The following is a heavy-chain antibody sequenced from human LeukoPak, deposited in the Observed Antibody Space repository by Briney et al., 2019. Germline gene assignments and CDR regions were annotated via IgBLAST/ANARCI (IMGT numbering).Heavy chain of an antibody. J-gene: IGHJ3*02. CDR3: ARVGMQWLVPDDAFDI. CDR1: GYTFTGYY. CDR2: INPNSGGT. Sequence: LGASVKVSCKASGYTFTGYYMHWVRQAPGQGLEWMGWINPNSGGTNYAQKFQGRVTMTRDTSISTAYMELSRLRSDDTAVYYCARVGMQWLVPDDAFDIWGQGTMVTVSS. V-gene: IGHV1-2*03. D-gene: IGHD6-19*01.